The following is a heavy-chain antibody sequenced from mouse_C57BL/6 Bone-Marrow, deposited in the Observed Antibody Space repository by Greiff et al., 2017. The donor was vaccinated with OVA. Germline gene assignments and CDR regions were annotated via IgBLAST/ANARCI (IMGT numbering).Heavy chain of an antibody. Sequence: QVQLKQPGAELVRPGTSVKLSCKASGYTFTSYWMHWVKQRPGQGLEWIGVIDPSDSYTNYNQKFKGKATLTVDTSSSTAYMQLSSLTSEDSAVYYCARGRDSPRAYWGQGTLVTVSA. CDR3: ARGRDSPRAY. D-gene: IGHD3-3*01. J-gene: IGHJ3*01. V-gene: IGHV1-59*01. CDR2: IDPSDSYT. CDR1: GYTFTSYW.